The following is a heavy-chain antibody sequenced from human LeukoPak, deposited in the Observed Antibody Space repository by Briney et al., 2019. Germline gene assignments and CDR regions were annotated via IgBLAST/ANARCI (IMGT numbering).Heavy chain of an antibody. V-gene: IGHV4-39*01. D-gene: IGHD6-19*01. CDR3: ARVPNIAVAVRRLGAFDI. CDR2: IYYSGST. Sequence: SETLSLACTVSGGSISSSSYYWGWIRQPPGKGLEWIGSIYYSGSTYYNPSLKSRVTISVDTSKNQFSLKLSSVTAADTAVYYCARVPNIAVAVRRLGAFDIWGQGTMVTVSS. CDR1: GGSISSSSYY. J-gene: IGHJ3*02.